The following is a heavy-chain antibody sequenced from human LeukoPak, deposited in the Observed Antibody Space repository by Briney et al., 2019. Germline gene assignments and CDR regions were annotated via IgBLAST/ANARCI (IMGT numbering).Heavy chain of an antibody. CDR2: IHTSGST. Sequence: PSQTLSLTCTVSGGSISTGSYYWSWIRQPAGKGLEWIGRIHTSGSTNYNPSLQSRVTISVDTSKNQFSLKLSSVTAADTAVYYCARGFGGYDSHFDYWGQGALVTVSS. CDR3: ARGFGGYDSHFDY. CDR1: GGSISTGSYY. D-gene: IGHD5-12*01. J-gene: IGHJ4*02. V-gene: IGHV4-61*02.